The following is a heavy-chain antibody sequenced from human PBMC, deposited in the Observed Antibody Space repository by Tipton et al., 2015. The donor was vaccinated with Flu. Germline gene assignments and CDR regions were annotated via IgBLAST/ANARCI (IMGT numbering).Heavy chain of an antibody. CDR3: ARVLRMCSSTSCGLDY. CDR2: INPNSGGT. J-gene: IGHJ4*02. D-gene: IGHD2-2*01. V-gene: IGHV1-2*02. CDR1: RYTFTGYY. Sequence: QSGAEVKKPGASVKVSCKASRYTFTGYYMHWVRQAPGQGLEWMGWINPNSGGTNYAQKFQGRVTMTRDTSISTAYMELSRLRSDDTAVYYCARVLRMCSSTSCGLDYWGQGTLVTASS.